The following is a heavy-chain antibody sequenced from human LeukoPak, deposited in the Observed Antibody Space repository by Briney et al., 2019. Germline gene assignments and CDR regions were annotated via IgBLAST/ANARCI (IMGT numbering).Heavy chain of an antibody. CDR1: GYTFTSYD. Sequence: ASVKVSCKASGYTFTSYDINWVRQATGQGLEWMGWMNPNSGNTGYAQKFQGRVTITRNTSIGTAYMELSSLRSEDTAVYYCARVRGVQSIFINYYYYMDVWGKGTTVAVSS. D-gene: IGHD4-11*01. CDR3: ARVRGVQSIFINYYYYMDV. V-gene: IGHV1-8*03. CDR2: MNPNSGNT. J-gene: IGHJ6*03.